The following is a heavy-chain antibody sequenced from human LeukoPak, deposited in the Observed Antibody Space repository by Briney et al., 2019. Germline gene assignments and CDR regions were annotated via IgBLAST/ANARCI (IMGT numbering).Heavy chain of an antibody. CDR2: IQPRHPHT. V-gene: IGHV5-51*01. Sequence: GASLKISCKGCGFSCTSYWIGRVRQMPGKGLESMGIIQPRHPHTRYSPPCQGQLPISADQSISTPCPQWSSLKTSDTAIYYCPTHRLVLRIHLPSIASWGQGPRVTVSS. J-gene: IGHJ4*02. CDR1: GFSCTSYW. D-gene: IGHD1-7*01. CDR3: PTHRLVLRIHLPSIAS.